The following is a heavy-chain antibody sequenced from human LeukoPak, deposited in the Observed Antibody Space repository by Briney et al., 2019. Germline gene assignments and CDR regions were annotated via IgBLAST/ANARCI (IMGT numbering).Heavy chain of an antibody. CDR1: GFTFSSYS. CDR2: MSYDGSNK. V-gene: IGHV3-30*03. J-gene: IGHJ6*02. Sequence: GGSLRLSCAASGFTFSSYSMNWVRQAPGKGLEWVAVMSYDGSNKFYADSVKGRFTISRDNSKNTLYLQMNSLRAEDTAVYYCARAPDVGVAAARKQGLYYGMDVWGQGTTVTVSS. D-gene: IGHD6-13*01. CDR3: ARAPDVGVAAARKQGLYYGMDV.